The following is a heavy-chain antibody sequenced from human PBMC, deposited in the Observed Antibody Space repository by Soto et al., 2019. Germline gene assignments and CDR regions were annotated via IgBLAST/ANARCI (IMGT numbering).Heavy chain of an antibody. J-gene: IGHJ4*01. CDR2: IIPLFGTE. CDR1: GGSFSTYA. D-gene: IGHD3-3*01. CDR3: ATGFWSGTIAHYSDY. V-gene: IGHV1-69*06. Sequence: ASVNVSCKASGGSFSTYAINWLRQAPGQGLEWMGGIIPLFGTENYAQNFQDRFTFTADKSTTTAYMEVRRLRSEDTAVYYCATGFWSGTIAHYSDYWGQGTLVTVSS.